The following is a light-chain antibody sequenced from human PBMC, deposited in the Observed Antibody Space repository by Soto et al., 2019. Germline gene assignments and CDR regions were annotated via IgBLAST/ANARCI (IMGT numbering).Light chain of an antibody. CDR1: QSFRSNF. CDR3: TCYDSFQT. CDR2: GAS. Sequence: EVVWRQSPGTLSLFPGEIASLSCRASQSFRSNFLALYHQKPGHAPRLLIYGASNRTTGIPDRFSGSGSGKDFTLTLTRLEHEDFALYSRTCYDSFQTLGQGTKVDIK. J-gene: IGKJ1*01. V-gene: IGKV3-20*01.